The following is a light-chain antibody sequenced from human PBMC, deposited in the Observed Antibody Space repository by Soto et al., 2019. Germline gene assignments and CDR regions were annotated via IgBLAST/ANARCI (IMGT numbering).Light chain of an antibody. CDR2: TAS. CDR1: QSISSW. J-gene: IGKJ4*01. CDR3: QEYNSDSGLT. V-gene: IGKV1-5*03. Sequence: DIQMTQSPSTLSESVGDRVTITCRASQSISSWLAWYQQKPGKAPKLLIYTASNLKSGVPSRFSGSRSGTEFTLTISSLQPDDFATYYYQEYNSDSGLTFGGGTKVEIK.